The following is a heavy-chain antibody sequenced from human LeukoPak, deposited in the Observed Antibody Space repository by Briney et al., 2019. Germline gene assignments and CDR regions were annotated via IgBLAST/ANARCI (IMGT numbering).Heavy chain of an antibody. CDR2: ISSGGST. J-gene: IGHJ4*02. CDR3: GRVGDGYNDNY. CDR1: GFTVSSDY. D-gene: IGHD5-24*01. V-gene: IGHV3-66*01. Sequence: GGSLRLSCAASGFTVSSDYMGWVRQAPEKGLGWVSLISSGGSTYYADSLKGRFTISRDNSKNTLYLQMNSLRAEDTAVYYCGRVGDGYNDNYWGQGTLVTVSS.